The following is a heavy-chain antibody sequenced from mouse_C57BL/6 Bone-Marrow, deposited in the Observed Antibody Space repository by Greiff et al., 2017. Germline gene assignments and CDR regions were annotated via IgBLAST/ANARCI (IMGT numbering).Heavy chain of an antibody. CDR3: ARPYYGSPFAY. D-gene: IGHD1-1*01. CDR1: GYSFTSYY. J-gene: IGHJ3*01. V-gene: IGHV1-66*01. CDR2: IYPGSGNT. Sequence: VKLMESGPELVKPGASVKISCKASGYSFTSYYIHWVKQRPGQGLEWIGWIYPGSGNTKYNEKFKGKATLTAETSSSTAYMQLSSLTSEDSAVYYCARPYYGSPFAYWGQGTLVTVSA.